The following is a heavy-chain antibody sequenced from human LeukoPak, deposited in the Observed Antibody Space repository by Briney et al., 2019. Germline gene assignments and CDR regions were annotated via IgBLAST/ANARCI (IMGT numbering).Heavy chain of an antibody. D-gene: IGHD6-13*01. J-gene: IGHJ4*02. CDR1: GGTFSSYA. CDR3: ASLIQRRYSSSWSHDY. V-gene: IGHV1-69*05. CDR2: IIPIFGTA. Sequence: EASVKASCKASGGTFSSYAISWVRQAPGQGLEWMGGIIPIFGTANYAQKFQGRVTITTDESTSTAYMELSSLRSEDTAVYYCASLIQRRYSSSWSHDYWGQGTLVTVSS.